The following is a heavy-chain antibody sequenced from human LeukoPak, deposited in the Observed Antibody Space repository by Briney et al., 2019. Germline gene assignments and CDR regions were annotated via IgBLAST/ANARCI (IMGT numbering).Heavy chain of an antibody. D-gene: IGHD3-10*01. CDR3: AKDGRQRKTYFYGSGSANAFDI. CDR2: ISYDGSNK. CDR1: GFTFSSYA. V-gene: IGHV3-30*04. Sequence: PGGSLRLSCAASGFTFSSYAMHWVRQAPGKGLEWVAVISYDGSNKYYADSVKGRFTISRDNSKNTLYLQMNSLRAEDTAVYYCAKDGRQRKTYFYGSGSANAFDIWGQGTMVTVSS. J-gene: IGHJ3*02.